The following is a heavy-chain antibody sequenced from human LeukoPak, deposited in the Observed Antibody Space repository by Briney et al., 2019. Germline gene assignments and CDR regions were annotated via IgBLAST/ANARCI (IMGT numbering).Heavy chain of an antibody. CDR2: IHYSGAT. J-gene: IGHJ4*02. V-gene: IGHV4-59*12. Sequence: SETLSLTCTVSGGSISTFYWSWIRQPPGRGLEWIGYIHYSGATSFNPSLKSRVNISVDTSKNRLSLKVTSVIAADTAVYYCAREWSAFDYWGQGTLVTVSS. CDR3: AREWSAFDY. CDR1: GGSISTFY. D-gene: IGHD2-15*01.